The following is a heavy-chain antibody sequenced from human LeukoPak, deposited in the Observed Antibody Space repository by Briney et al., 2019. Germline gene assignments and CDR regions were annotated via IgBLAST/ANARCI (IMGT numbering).Heavy chain of an antibody. CDR1: GFTFSSYS. Sequence: GGSLRLSCAASGFTFSSYSMNWVRQAPGKGLEWVSSISSSSSYIYYADSVKGRFTISRDNAKNSLYLQMNSLRAEDTAVYYCARSHTAMGNFDYWGQGTLVTVSS. V-gene: IGHV3-21*01. CDR3: ARSHTAMGNFDY. J-gene: IGHJ4*02. CDR2: ISSSSSYI. D-gene: IGHD5-18*01.